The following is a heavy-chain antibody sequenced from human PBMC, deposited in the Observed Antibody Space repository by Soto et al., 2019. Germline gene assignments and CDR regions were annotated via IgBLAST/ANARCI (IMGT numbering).Heavy chain of an antibody. CDR2: ISDSGGRT. Sequence: EVQLLESGGGLVQPGGSLRLSCAPSGLTFSSYTMSWFRQAPWKGLEWVSRISDSGGRTDYADSVKGRFTVSRDNSKNTLYVQMNSLRAEDTAVYYCAQGSGHYGLDVRGQGTTVAVSS. CDR3: AQGSGHYGLDV. V-gene: IGHV3-23*01. J-gene: IGHJ6*01. CDR1: GLTFSSYT.